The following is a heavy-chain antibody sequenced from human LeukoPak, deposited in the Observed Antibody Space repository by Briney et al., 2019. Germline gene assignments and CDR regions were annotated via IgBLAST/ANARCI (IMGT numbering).Heavy chain of an antibody. V-gene: IGHV7-4-1*02. CDR2: IHPRTGNP. CDR3: ARALDSLGGLSLPDF. CDR1: GYSFTNYA. J-gene: IGHJ4*02. Sequence: ASVKVSCKASGYSFTNYAMNWVRQAPGQGLEFMGWIHPRTGNPAYAQGFSGRFVFSLDTSVTTTYLQISDLSAEDTAVYFCARALDSLGGLSLPDFWGQGTLVTVSS. D-gene: IGHD3-16*01.